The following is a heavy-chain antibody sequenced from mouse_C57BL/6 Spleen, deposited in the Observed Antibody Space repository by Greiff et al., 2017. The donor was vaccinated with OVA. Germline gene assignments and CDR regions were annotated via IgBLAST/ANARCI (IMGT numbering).Heavy chain of an antibody. CDR2: IYPGSGST. CDR3: ARRYYSKRYFDV. J-gene: IGHJ1*03. CDR1: GYTFTSYW. V-gene: IGHV1-55*01. D-gene: IGHD2-5*01. Sequence: QVQLQQPGAELVKPGASVTMSCKASGYTFTSYWITWVKQRPGQGLEWIGDIYPGSGSTNYNEKFKSKATLTVDTSSSTAYMQLSSLTSEDSAVYYCARRYYSKRYFDVWGTGTTVTVSS.